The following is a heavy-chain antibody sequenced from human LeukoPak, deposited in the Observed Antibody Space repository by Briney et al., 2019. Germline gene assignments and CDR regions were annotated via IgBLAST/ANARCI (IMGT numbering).Heavy chain of an antibody. CDR2: ISYDGSNK. V-gene: IGHV3-30-3*01. CDR1: GFTFSNYA. Sequence: GGSLRLSCAASGFTFSNYAMHWVRQAPGKGLEWVAVISYDGSNKYYADSVKGRFTISRDNSKNTLYLQMNSLRAEDTAVYYCARDKGKGVIVVVSPNENYYYGMDVWGQGTTVTVFS. J-gene: IGHJ6*02. D-gene: IGHD3-22*01. CDR3: ARDKGKGVIVVVSPNENYYYGMDV.